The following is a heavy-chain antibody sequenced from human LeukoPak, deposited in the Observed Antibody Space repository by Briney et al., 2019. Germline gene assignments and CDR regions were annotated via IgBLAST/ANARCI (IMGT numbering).Heavy chain of an antibody. CDR1: GFTFSSYW. J-gene: IGHJ4*02. CDR3: LPSSSWTGLDY. D-gene: IGHD6-13*01. Sequence: GGSLRLSCAASGFTFSSYWMHWVRQAPGKGLVWVSRINSDGSSTSYADSVKGRFTISRDNAKNTLYLQMNSLRAEDTAVYYCLPSSSWTGLDYWGQGTLVTVSS. CDR2: INSDGSST. V-gene: IGHV3-74*01.